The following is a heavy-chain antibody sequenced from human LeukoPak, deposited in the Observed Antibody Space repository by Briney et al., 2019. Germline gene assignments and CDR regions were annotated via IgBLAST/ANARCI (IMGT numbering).Heavy chain of an antibody. V-gene: IGHV4-59*01. J-gene: IGHJ3*02. CDR3: AREVPLRYCSSTSCPRRAFDI. CDR1: GGAISSYY. CDR2: IYYSGST. D-gene: IGHD2-2*01. Sequence: AETLSLTCTVSGGAISSYYWSWIRQPPGKGLEWIGYIYYSGSTNYNPSLKSRVTISVDTSKNQFSLKLSSVTAAETAVYCCAREVPLRYCSSTSCPRRAFDIWGQGTMVTVSS.